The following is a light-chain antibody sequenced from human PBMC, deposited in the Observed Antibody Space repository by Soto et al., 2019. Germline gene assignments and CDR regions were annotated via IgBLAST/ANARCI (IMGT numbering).Light chain of an antibody. CDR1: SSDVGGYNY. Sequence: QSALTQPASVSGSPGQSITISCTGTSSDVGGYNYVSWYQQHPGKAPKLMIYEVSNRPSGVSNRFSGSKSNNTASLTISGLQAEEEADYYCSSYTSSSTRVFGGGTKLTVL. V-gene: IGLV2-14*01. CDR2: EVS. J-gene: IGLJ3*02. CDR3: SSYTSSSTRV.